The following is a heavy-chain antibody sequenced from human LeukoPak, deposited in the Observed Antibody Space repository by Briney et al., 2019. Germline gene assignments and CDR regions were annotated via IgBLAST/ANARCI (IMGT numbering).Heavy chain of an antibody. V-gene: IGHV4-59*01. Sequence: SETLSLTCTVSGGSMNDYYWTWVRQPPGRGLEWIGYIFDIGNTNYNPSLKSRVTISLDTSKNQFSLRLDSVAAADTAVYYCAKGMMPDWFDPWGQGTLVTVSS. CDR3: AKGMMPDWFDP. CDR1: GGSMNDYY. CDR2: IFDIGNT. J-gene: IGHJ5*02. D-gene: IGHD2-2*01.